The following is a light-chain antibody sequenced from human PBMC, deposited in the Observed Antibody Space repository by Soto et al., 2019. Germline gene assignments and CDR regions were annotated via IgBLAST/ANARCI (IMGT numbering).Light chain of an antibody. J-gene: IGKJ4*01. CDR2: AAS. CDR1: QTIDNS. Sequence: VQMTQSPSSVSASVGDRVTITCRASQTIDNSLVWYQQKAGKAPQLLIYAASSLQSGVPPRFSGTRSGTEFTLTVNNLQSEDFAFYYCQQAYTFPLTFGGGTKVEVK. CDR3: QQAYTFPLT. V-gene: IGKV1D-12*01.